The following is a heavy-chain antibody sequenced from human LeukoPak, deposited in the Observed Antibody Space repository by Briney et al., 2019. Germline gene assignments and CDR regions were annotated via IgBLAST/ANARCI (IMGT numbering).Heavy chain of an antibody. Sequence: SETLSLTCTVSGGSISSYYWSWIRQPPGKGLEWIGYIYYSGSTNYNPSLKSRVTISVDTSKNQFSLKLSSVTAADPAVYYCARVGMERWLQYQHWGQGTLVTVSS. CDR1: GGSISSYY. D-gene: IGHD5-24*01. CDR2: IYYSGST. CDR3: ARVGMERWLQYQH. J-gene: IGHJ1*01. V-gene: IGHV4-59*01.